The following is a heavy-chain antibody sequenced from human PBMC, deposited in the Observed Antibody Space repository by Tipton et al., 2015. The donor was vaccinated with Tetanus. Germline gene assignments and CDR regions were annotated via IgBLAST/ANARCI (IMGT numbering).Heavy chain of an antibody. CDR2: INRDGSVK. CDR1: GFTFSSYW. D-gene: IGHD5-12*01. V-gene: IGHV3-7*01. J-gene: IGHJ4*02. CDR3: VRDGYSGYDCFDY. Sequence: SLRLSCAASGFTFSSYWLAWVRQAPGKGLEWVANINRDGSVKNHLASVRGRFTISRDNAKSSVHLHMSSLRAEDTAVYYCVRDGYSGYDCFDYWGQGTLVTVSS.